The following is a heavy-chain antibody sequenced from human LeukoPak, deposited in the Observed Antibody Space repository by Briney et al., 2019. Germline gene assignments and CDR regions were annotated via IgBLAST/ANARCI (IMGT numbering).Heavy chain of an antibody. CDR2: IYYSGST. CDR1: GGSISSGGYY. J-gene: IGHJ6*02. CDR3: AREIYDSRGYYYGMDV. V-gene: IGHV4-31*03. D-gene: IGHD3-22*01. Sequence: SETLSLTCTVSGGSISSGGYYWGWIRQHPGKGLEWIGYIYYSGSTYYNPSLKSRVTISVDTSKNQFSLKLSSVTAADTAVYYCAREIYDSRGYYYGMDVWGQGTTVTVSS.